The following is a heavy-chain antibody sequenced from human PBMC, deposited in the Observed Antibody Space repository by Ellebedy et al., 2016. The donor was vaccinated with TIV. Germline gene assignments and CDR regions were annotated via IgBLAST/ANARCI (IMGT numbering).Heavy chain of an antibody. CDR2: IYHSGNT. CDR3: AVQVIAATPGRLDS. CDR1: GGSISSGGHY. J-gene: IGHJ4*02. D-gene: IGHD2-15*01. V-gene: IGHV4-31*03. Sequence: MPSETLSLTCTVSGGSISSGGHYWNWVRQHPGKGLEWIGYIYHSGNTYYNPSLKSRLSMSIDTSKNLFSLKLNSLTAAETAVYFCAVQVIAATPGRLDSWGQGTLVSVSS.